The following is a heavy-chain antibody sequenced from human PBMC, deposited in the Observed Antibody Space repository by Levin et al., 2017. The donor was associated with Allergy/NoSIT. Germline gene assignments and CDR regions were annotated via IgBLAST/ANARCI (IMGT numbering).Heavy chain of an antibody. D-gene: IGHD3-10*01. CDR2: IYHSGST. J-gene: IGHJ4*02. CDR1: GGSISSGGYS. V-gene: IGHV4-30-2*01. Sequence: SETLSLTCAVSGGSISSGGYSWSWIRQPPGKGLEWIGYIYHSGSTYYNPSLKSRVTISVDRSKNQFSLKLSSVTAADTAVYYCARSAYGSGSYSYYFDYWGQGTLVTVSS. CDR3: ARSAYGSGSYSYYFDY.